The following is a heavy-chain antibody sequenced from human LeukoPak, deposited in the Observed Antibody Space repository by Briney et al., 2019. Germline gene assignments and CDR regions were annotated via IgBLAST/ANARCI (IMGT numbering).Heavy chain of an antibody. V-gene: IGHV1-69*01. J-gene: IGHJ3*02. D-gene: IGHD5-18*01. CDR3: ARTAMVYDAFDI. Sequence: ASVKVSCKASGGTFSSYAISWVRQAPGQGLEWMGGIIPILGTANYAQKFQGRVTITADESTSTAYMELSSLRSEDTAVYYCARTAMVYDAFDIWGQGTMVTVSS. CDR1: GGTFSSYA. CDR2: IIPILGTA.